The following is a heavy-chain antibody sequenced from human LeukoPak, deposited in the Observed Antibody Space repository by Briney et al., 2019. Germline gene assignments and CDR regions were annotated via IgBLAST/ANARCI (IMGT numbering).Heavy chain of an antibody. CDR2: ISAYNGNT. CDR1: GYTFTSYG. V-gene: IGHV1-18*01. CDR3: ARDYLVVTAQQFDY. J-gene: IGHJ4*03. D-gene: IGHD2-21*02. Sequence: ASVKVSCKASGYTFTSYGISWVRQAPGQGLEWMGWISAYNGNTNYAQKLQGRVTMTTDTSTSTAYMELRSLRSDDTAVYYCARDYLVVTAQQFDYWGQGTTVTVSS.